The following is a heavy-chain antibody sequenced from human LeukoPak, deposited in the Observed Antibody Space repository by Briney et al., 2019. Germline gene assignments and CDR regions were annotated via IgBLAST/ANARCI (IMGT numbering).Heavy chain of an antibody. CDR1: GFTFSSYA. J-gene: IGHJ5*02. V-gene: IGHV3-30-3*01. CDR3: ARDYYDSSERWFDP. Sequence: PGRSLRLSCAASGFTFSSYAMHWVRQAPGKGLEWVAVISYDGSNKYYADSVKGRFTISRDNSKNTLYLQMNSLRAEDTAVYYCARDYYDSSERWFDPWGQGTLVTVSS. D-gene: IGHD3-22*01. CDR2: ISYDGSNK.